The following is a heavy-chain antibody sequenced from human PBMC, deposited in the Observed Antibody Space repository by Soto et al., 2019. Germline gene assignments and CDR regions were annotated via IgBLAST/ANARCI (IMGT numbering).Heavy chain of an antibody. CDR3: ARDLISNYHYYGMDV. J-gene: IGHJ6*02. V-gene: IGHV1-69*01. CDR1: VDTFSSSA. Sequence: QVQLVQSGAEVKKPGSSAKVSCKASVDTFSSSAFSWVRQAPGQGLEWMGGIIPFFHAANYAQRFQGRVTITADESTSTVYMELSSLRSEDTALYYCARDLISNYHYYGMDVWGQGTTVTVSS. CDR2: IIPFFHAA.